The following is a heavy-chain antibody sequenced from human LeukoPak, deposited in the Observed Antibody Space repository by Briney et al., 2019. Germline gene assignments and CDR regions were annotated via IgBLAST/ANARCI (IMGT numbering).Heavy chain of an antibody. Sequence: SGESLKISCKGSGYSFTSYWIGWVRQMPGKGLEWMGIIFPGDSDTRYSPSFQGQVTISADKSISTAYLQWSSLKASDTAMYYCARSYSGDYGWFDPWGQGTLVTVSS. CDR3: ARSYSGDYGWFDP. CDR2: IFPGDSDT. J-gene: IGHJ5*02. CDR1: GYSFTSYW. D-gene: IGHD4-17*01. V-gene: IGHV5-51*01.